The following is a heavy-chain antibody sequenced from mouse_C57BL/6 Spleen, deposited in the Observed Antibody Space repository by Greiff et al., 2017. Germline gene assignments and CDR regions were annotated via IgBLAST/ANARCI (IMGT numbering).Heavy chain of an antibody. J-gene: IGHJ3*01. CDR3: ARVAQATLAWFAY. V-gene: IGHV1-52*01. Sequence: QVQLQQPGAELVRPGSSVKLSCKASGYTFTSYWMHWVKQRPIQGLEWIGNIDPSDSETHYNQKFKDKATLTVDKSSSTAYMQLSSLTSEDSAVYYCARVAQATLAWFAYWGQGTLVTVSA. D-gene: IGHD3-2*02. CDR2: IDPSDSET. CDR1: GYTFTSYW.